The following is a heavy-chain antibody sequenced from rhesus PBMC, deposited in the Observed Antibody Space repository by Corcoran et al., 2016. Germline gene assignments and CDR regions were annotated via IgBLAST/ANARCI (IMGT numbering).Heavy chain of an antibody. Sequence: QVQLPESGPGLVRPSETLSLTCTVSGGSVSNSWWSWIRQAPRKGLEWIGEINGNGGNTNFHPSLQSRVSISKDASKNQFSLSLNSVTAADTAVYYCARYLQRLASNAFDVWGQGVRVTVSS. CDR3: ARYLQRLASNAFDV. CDR1: GGSVSNSW. D-gene: IGHD6-31*01. V-gene: IGHV4-80*01. J-gene: IGHJ3*01. CDR2: INGNGGNT.